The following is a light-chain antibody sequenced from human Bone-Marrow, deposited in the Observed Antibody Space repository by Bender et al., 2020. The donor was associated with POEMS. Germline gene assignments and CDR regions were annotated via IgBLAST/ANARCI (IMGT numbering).Light chain of an antibody. Sequence: SYELTQPPSVSVSPGQTARITCSGDTLSKQYAYWYQQKPGQAPVLVIYKDSERPSGIPERFSGSSSGTTVTLTISGVQAEDEVDYYCQSADNSVTDVLFGGGTKLTVL. CDR3: QSADNSVTDVL. CDR2: KDS. V-gene: IGLV3-25*03. CDR1: TLSKQY. J-gene: IGLJ2*01.